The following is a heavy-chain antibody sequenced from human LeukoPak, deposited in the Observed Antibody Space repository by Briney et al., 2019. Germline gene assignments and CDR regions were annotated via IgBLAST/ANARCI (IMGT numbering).Heavy chain of an antibody. D-gene: IGHD3-10*01. CDR1: GGSISSYY. J-gene: IGHJ4*02. Sequence: SETLSLTCTVSGGSISSYYWSWIRQPAGKGLEWIGRIYTSGSTNYNPSLKSRVTMSVDTSKNQFSLKLSSVTAADTAVYYCARDAAYYYGSGSYRNGIDYWGQGSLVTVSS. CDR2: IYTSGST. V-gene: IGHV4-4*07. CDR3: ARDAAYYYGSGSYRNGIDY.